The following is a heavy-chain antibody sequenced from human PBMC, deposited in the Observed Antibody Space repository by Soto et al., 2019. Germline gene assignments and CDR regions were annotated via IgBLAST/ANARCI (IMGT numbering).Heavy chain of an antibody. J-gene: IGHJ6*02. CDR2: INHSGNT. CDR3: ASGGAGDFWSGYYYYYYGMDV. Sequence: PSETLSLTCAVYGASLSDNYCNWLRQPPGKGLEWIGEINHSGNTNYNPSLRSRVTISIDTSKNQFSLKLSSVTAADTAVYYCASGGAGDFWSGYYYYYYGMDVWGQGTTVTVSS. CDR1: GASLSDNY. V-gene: IGHV4-34*01. D-gene: IGHD3-3*01.